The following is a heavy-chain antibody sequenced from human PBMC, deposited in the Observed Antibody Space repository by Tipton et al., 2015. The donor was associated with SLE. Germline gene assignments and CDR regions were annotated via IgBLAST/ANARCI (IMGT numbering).Heavy chain of an antibody. CDR2: INHLSMT. D-gene: IGHD3-22*01. CDR3: ARLRNGFYSDYDY. J-gene: IGHJ4*02. V-gene: IGHV4-34*01. Sequence: TLSLTCAVQGGSFNDFYWSWIRQPPGKGLEWIGGINHLSMTNYNPSLKGRVTISVDTSKNQFSLKVSSVTAADTAVYFCARLRNGFYSDYDYWGQGTLVKVSA. CDR1: GGSFNDFY.